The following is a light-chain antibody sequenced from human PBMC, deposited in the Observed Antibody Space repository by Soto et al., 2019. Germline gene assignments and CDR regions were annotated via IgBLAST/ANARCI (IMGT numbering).Light chain of an antibody. J-gene: IGLJ1*01. CDR1: SSDVGSYNL. V-gene: IGLV2-23*01. Sequence: QSVLTQPASVSGSPGQSITISCTGSSSDVGSYNLVSWYQQHPGKAPKLIIYEGSKWPSGVSNRFTGSKSGNTASLTISGLQAEDEAEYYCCAYSPSSTYVFGSGTKLTVL. CDR2: EGS. CDR3: CAYSPSSTYV.